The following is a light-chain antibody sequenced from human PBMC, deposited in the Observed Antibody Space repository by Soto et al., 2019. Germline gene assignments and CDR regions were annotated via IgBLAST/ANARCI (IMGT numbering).Light chain of an antibody. CDR2: DAS. CDR3: QQRSNWPSLT. V-gene: IGKV3-11*01. J-gene: IGKJ4*01. CDR1: QSVNSK. Sequence: EIVMTQSPATLSVSPGERSTLSFISSQSVNSKLAWYQQKPGQAPRLLIYDASTRATGIPARFSGSGSGTDFTLTISSLEPEDSAVYYCQQRSNWPSLTFGGGTKVDI.